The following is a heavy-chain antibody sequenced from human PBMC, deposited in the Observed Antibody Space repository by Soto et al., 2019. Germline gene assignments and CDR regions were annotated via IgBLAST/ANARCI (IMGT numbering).Heavy chain of an antibody. CDR3: ARRRARTDYFDY. J-gene: IGHJ4*02. V-gene: IGHV2-5*02. CDR1: GFSLSTSGVG. CDR2: IYWDDDQ. Sequence: QITLKESGPTLMKPTQTLTLTCTFSGFSLSTSGVGVGWIRQPPGKALEWLALIYWDDDQRYSPSQKSRLTITKDSSKNQVVLTMTNMDPVDTATYFCARRRARTDYFDYWGQGALVTVSS.